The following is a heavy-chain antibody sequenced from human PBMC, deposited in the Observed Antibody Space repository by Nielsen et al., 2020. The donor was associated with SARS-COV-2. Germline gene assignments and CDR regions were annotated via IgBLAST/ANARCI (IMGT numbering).Heavy chain of an antibody. V-gene: IGHV4-59*05. Sequence: SETLSLTCTVSGDSITNNYWSWIRQPPGKGLEWIGSMYYRGNTYYNPSLKSRVTISIDTSKKQFSLNLSSVTAADMAVYYCARRAEGLELWRRYFYYMDVWGKGTTVTVSS. J-gene: IGHJ6*03. CDR2: MYYRGNT. CDR3: ARRAEGLELWRRYFYYMDV. D-gene: IGHD5-18*01. CDR1: GDSITNNY.